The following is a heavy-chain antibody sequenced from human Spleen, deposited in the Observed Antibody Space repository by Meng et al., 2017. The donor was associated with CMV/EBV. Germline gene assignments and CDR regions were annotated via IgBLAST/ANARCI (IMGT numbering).Heavy chain of an antibody. J-gene: IGHJ4*02. Sequence: ASVKVSCKASGYTFTSYDINWVRQATGQGLEWMGWINPDSGGTNYAQRFQGRVTMTSDTPIGTAYMDLSSLRSDDTAVYYCASGDNGLEYWGQGTLVTVSS. V-gene: IGHV1-2*02. D-gene: IGHD5-24*01. CDR2: INPDSGGT. CDR1: GYTFTSYD. CDR3: ASGDNGLEY.